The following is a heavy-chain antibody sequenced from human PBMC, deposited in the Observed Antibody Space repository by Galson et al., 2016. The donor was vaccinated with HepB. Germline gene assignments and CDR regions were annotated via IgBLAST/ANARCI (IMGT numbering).Heavy chain of an antibody. CDR2: ISDNGGST. CDR1: GFTFSSYA. J-gene: IGHJ4*02. D-gene: IGHD4-23*01. V-gene: IGHV3-23*01. CDR3: AGYGGNSV. Sequence: SLRLSCAASGFTFSSYAMSWVRQAPGKGLEWVSGISDNGGSTFYADSVKGRFTISRDNSKNTVYLQMNSLRAEDTAVYYCAGYGGNSVWGQGTLVTVSS.